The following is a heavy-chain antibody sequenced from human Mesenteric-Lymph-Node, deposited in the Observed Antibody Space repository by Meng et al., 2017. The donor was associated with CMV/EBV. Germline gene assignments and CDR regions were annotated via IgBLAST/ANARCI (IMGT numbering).Heavy chain of an antibody. Sequence: GGSLRLSCAASGFIFIHYWMNWVRQAPGKGLEWVANIKQDGSEKYYVDSVKGRFTISRDNSKNTLYLQMNSLRAEDTAVYYCAKALSRQSDYWGQGTLVTVSS. CDR2: IKQDGSEK. D-gene: IGHD3-16*02. CDR3: AKALSRQSDY. V-gene: IGHV3-7*03. CDR1: GFIFIHYW. J-gene: IGHJ4*02.